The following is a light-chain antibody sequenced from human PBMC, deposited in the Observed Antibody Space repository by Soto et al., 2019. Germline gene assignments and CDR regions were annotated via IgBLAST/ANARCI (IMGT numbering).Light chain of an antibody. J-gene: IGKJ4*01. CDR3: QQYGSSPLLT. CDR1: QSVSSSY. Sequence: EIVLTQSPGTLSLSPGERATLSCRASQSVSSSYLAWYQQKPGQAPRLLIYGASSRATGIPDRFSGSGSVTDFTLTISRLEPETFAGYYCQQYGSSPLLTFGGGTKVEIK. CDR2: GAS. V-gene: IGKV3-20*01.